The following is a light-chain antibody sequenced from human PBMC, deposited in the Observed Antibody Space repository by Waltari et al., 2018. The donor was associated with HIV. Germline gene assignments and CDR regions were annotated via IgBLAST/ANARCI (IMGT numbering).Light chain of an antibody. Sequence: GQSITISCTGTSSDVGGYNYVSWYQQHTGKAPKLMIYDVSKRPSGVSKRFSGSKSGNTASLAISGRQAEDEADYYCCSYAGSSTLVFGGGTKLTVL. CDR3: CSYAGSSTLV. V-gene: IGLV2-23*02. J-gene: IGLJ2*01. CDR2: DVS. CDR1: SSDVGGYNY.